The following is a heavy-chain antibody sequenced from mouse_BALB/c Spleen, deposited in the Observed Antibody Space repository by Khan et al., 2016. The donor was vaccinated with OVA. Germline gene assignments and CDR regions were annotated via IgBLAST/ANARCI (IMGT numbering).Heavy chain of an antibody. V-gene: IGHV5-17*02. CDR3: ATSYFYGYYFDY. D-gene: IGHD1-1*01. CDR2: ISGDSNTI. Sequence: EVELVESGGDLVQPGGSRKLPCAASGFSFSSYGMHWVRQALEKGLVWVAYISGDSNTIYYADTLKGRFTISRDNPRYTLFLQMTSLMSEDTAMYYCATSYFYGYYFDYWGPGTTLTVSS. CDR1: GFSFSSYG. J-gene: IGHJ2*01.